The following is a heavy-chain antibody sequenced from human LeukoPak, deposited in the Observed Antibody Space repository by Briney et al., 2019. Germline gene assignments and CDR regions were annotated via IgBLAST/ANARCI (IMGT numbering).Heavy chain of an antibody. CDR1: GFAVSNNY. Sequence: GGSPRLSCAASGFAVSNNYMSWVRQAPGKGLEWVSIIYGGGSTYYADSVNGRFTISRHNSKNTLFLQMNSLRTEDTAVYYCARAYDSSGYWPEYFHHWGRGTLVTVSS. CDR3: ARAYDSSGYWPEYFHH. D-gene: IGHD3-22*01. CDR2: IYGGGST. V-gene: IGHV3-53*04. J-gene: IGHJ1*01.